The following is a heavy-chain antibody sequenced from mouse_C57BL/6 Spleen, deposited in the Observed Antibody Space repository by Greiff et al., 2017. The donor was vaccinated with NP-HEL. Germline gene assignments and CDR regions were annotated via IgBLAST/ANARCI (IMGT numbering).Heavy chain of an antibody. CDR2: IWSDGST. CDR3: ARHGLLLYAMDY. Sequence: VNVVESGPGLVAPSQSLSITCTVSGFSLTSYGVHWVRQPPGKGLEWLVVIWSDGSTTYNSALKSRLSISKDNSKSQVFLKMNSLQTDDTAMYYCARHGLLLYAMDYWGQGTSVTVSS. J-gene: IGHJ4*01. V-gene: IGHV2-6-1*01. D-gene: IGHD1-1*01. CDR1: GFSLTSYG.